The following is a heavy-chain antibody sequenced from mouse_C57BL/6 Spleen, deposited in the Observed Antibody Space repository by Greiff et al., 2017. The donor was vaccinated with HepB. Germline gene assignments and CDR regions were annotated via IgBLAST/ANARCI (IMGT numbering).Heavy chain of an antibody. Sequence: VQLQQSGPGLVAPSQTLSIPCTVSGFSFTSYTVSWVRQPPGKGLEWLGVIWTGGGTNYDSALKSRLSISKDNSTSQVFLKMNSLQTDDTARDYCDRDGNYLDCWGQGTTLTVSS. CDR2: IWTGGGT. V-gene: IGHV2-9-1*01. CDR1: GFSFTSYT. CDR3: DRDGNYLDC. J-gene: IGHJ2*01.